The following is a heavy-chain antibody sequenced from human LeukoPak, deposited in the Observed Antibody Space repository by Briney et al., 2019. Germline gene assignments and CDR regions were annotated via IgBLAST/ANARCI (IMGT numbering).Heavy chain of an antibody. CDR3: ARGYALYSGRYIDFDY. CDR1: GYTFTGHY. V-gene: IGHV1-2*02. D-gene: IGHD1-26*01. CDR2: INPNNGGT. J-gene: IGHJ4*02. Sequence: ASVKVPCKASGYTFTGHYMHWVRQAPGQGLEWMGWINPNNGGTNYAQKFQGRVTMTRDTSISTAYMELSRLRSDDTAVHYCARGYALYSGRYIDFDYWGQGTLVTVSS.